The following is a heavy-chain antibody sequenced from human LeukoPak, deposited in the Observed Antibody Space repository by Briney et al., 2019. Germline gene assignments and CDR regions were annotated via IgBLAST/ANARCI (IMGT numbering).Heavy chain of an antibody. CDR3: ARDGYCSSTSCYNFDY. CDR2: IYTSGST. J-gene: IGHJ4*02. D-gene: IGHD2-2*01. Sequence: SETLSLTCTVSGGSISSYYWSWIRQPAGKGLEWIGRIYTSGSTNYNPSLKSRVTISVDTSKNQFSLKLSSVTAADTAVYYCARDGYCSSTSCYNFDYWGQGTLVTVSS. V-gene: IGHV4-4*07. CDR1: GGSISSYY.